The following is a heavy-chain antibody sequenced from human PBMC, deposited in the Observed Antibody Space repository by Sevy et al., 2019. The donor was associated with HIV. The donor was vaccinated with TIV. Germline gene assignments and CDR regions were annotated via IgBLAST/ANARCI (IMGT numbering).Heavy chain of an antibody. V-gene: IGHV3-13*01. J-gene: IGHJ4*02. D-gene: IGHD1-26*01. CDR2: FGIAGDT. CDR1: GFSVSSSY. Sequence: GGSLRLSCAASGFSVSSSYVTWVRQATGKGLEWVSGFGIAGDTYYAGSVKGRFTISRDNAKNSLYLQMNSLRAGDTAVYYCARKSTSYSHFDYWGQGTLVTVSS. CDR3: ARKSTSYSHFDY.